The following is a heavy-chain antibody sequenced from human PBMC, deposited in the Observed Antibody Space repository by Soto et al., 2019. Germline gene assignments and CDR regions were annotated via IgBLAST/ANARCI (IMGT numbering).Heavy chain of an antibody. V-gene: IGHV3-30*03. CDR2: ISYDGSNK. Sequence: GGSLRLSCAASGFTFSSYGMHWVRQAPGKGLEWVAVISYDGSNKYYADSVKGRFTISRDNSKNTLYLQMNSLRAEDTAVYYCAMALYDSSLDYWGQGTRVTVSS. J-gene: IGHJ4*02. CDR1: GFTFSSYG. CDR3: AMALYDSSLDY. D-gene: IGHD3-22*01.